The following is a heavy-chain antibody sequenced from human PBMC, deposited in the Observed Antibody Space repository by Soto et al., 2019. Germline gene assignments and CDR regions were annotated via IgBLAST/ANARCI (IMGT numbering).Heavy chain of an antibody. Sequence: GASVKVSCKASGYTFTSYGISWVRQAPGQGLEWMGWISAYNGNTNYAQKLQGRVTTTTDTSTSTAYMELRSLRSDDTAVYYCARDLEIAAAGYYYYYGMDVWGQGTTVTVSS. J-gene: IGHJ6*02. CDR3: ARDLEIAAAGYYYYYGMDV. CDR2: ISAYNGNT. CDR1: GYTFTSYG. V-gene: IGHV1-18*04. D-gene: IGHD6-13*01.